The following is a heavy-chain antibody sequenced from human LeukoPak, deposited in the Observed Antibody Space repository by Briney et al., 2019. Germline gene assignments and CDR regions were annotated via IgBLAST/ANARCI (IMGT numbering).Heavy chain of an antibody. CDR3: ARVPYGGVIVNYYYYGMDV. Sequence: KASETLSLTCTVSGGSVTSGSYYWSWIRQPPGKGLEWIGYIYYSGSTNYNPSLKSRVTISVDTSKNQFSLKLSSVTAADTAVYYCARVPYGGVIVNYYYYGMDVWGQGTTVTVSS. J-gene: IGHJ6*02. D-gene: IGHD3-16*02. CDR1: GGSVTSGSYY. V-gene: IGHV4-61*01. CDR2: IYYSGST.